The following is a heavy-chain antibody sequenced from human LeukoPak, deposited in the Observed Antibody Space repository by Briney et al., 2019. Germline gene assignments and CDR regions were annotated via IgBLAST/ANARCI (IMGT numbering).Heavy chain of an antibody. CDR2: IYYSGGT. D-gene: IGHD1-14*01. Sequence: SETLSLTCTVSGGSISSYYWSWIRQPPGKGLEWIGYIYYSGGTNYNPSLKSRVTISVDTSKNQFSLKLNSVTAADTAVYYCAREAATEPHYYYYMDVWGKGTTVTVSS. CDR3: AREAATEPHYYYYMDV. V-gene: IGHV4-59*12. CDR1: GGSISSYY. J-gene: IGHJ6*03.